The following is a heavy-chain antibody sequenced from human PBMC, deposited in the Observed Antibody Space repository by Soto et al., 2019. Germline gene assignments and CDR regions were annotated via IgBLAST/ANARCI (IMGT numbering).Heavy chain of an antibody. V-gene: IGHV1-46*01. D-gene: IGHD5-12*01. CDR1: GYTFTSYY. CDR3: ARDRLVATRDYYYYGMDV. Sequence: ASVKVSCKASGYTFTSYYMHWVRQAPGQGLEWMGIINPSGGSTSYAQKFQGRVTMTRDTSTSTVYMELSSLRSEDTAVYYCARDRLVATRDYYYYGMDVWGQGTTVTVSS. CDR2: INPSGGST. J-gene: IGHJ6*02.